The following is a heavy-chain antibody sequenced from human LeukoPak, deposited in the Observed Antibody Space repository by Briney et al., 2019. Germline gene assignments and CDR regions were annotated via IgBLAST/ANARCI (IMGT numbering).Heavy chain of an antibody. D-gene: IGHD2-21*02. Sequence: GGSLRLSCAASGFTFSSYSMNWVRQAPGKRLEWLSYISGGSGSIIHADSVRGRFTISRDDAMNSLYLQTNSLRAEDTAVYYCARDCRPYCASSSYYHMDVWGQGTTVTVSS. V-gene: IGHV3-48*01. CDR2: ISGGSGSI. CDR3: ARDCRPYCASSSYYHMDV. J-gene: IGHJ6*02. CDR1: GFTFSSYS.